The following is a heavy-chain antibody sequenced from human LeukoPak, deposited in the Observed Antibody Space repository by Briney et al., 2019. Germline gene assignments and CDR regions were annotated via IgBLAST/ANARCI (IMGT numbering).Heavy chain of an antibody. V-gene: IGHV5-51*01. J-gene: IGHJ4*02. CDR2: IDT. CDR1: GYSFTSYC. D-gene: IGHD3-10*01. Sequence: GESLKISCQAPGYSFTSYCIGWVRQMPGKGLEWMGIIDTRYSPSFQGQVTISADKSISTAYLQWSSLKASDTAMYYCASGPYYGSGSSVDYWGQGTLVTVSS. CDR3: ASGPYYGSGSSVDY.